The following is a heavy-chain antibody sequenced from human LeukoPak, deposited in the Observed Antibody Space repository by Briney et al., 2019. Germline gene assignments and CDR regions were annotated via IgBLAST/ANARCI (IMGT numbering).Heavy chain of an antibody. D-gene: IGHD2-2*02. CDR2: MNSNSGNT. J-gene: IGHJ5*02. V-gene: IGHV1-8*03. CDR3: ARGGYCSSTSCYMRSPFDP. CDR1: GYTFTSYD. Sequence: GASVKVSCKASGYTFTSYDINWVRQATGQGLEWIGWMNSNSGNTGYAQKFQGRVTITRDTPISTAYMELSSLRSEDTAVYYCARGGYCSSTSCYMRSPFDPWGQGTLVTVSS.